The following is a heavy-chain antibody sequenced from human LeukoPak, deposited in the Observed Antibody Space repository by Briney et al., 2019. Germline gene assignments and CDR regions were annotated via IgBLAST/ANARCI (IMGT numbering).Heavy chain of an antibody. V-gene: IGHV4-59*01. CDR1: GGSISSYY. J-gene: IGHJ5*02. CDR3: AKSIVCATDWFDP. CDR2: IYYSGST. D-gene: IGHD1-26*01. Sequence: WETLSLTCTVSGGSISSYYWSWIRQPPGKGLECIGDIYYSGSTNYNPSLKSRVTISVDTSKNQFSLKQNSVAAADTAVYYCAKSIVCATDWFDPWGQGTLVTVSS.